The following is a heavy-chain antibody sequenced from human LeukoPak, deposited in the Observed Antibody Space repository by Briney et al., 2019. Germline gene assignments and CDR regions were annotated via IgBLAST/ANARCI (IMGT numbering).Heavy chain of an antibody. J-gene: IGHJ4*02. D-gene: IGHD1-26*01. CDR2: ISWNSGSI. CDR1: GFTFDDYA. V-gene: IGHV3-9*01. CDR3: ARDKDSGGATGSILDY. Sequence: GGSLRLSCAASGFTFDDYAMHWVRQAPGKGLEWVSGISWNSGSIGYADSVKGRFTISRDSAKNSLNLQMNILRGEDTAVYYCARDKDSGGATGSILDYWGQGTLVTVCS.